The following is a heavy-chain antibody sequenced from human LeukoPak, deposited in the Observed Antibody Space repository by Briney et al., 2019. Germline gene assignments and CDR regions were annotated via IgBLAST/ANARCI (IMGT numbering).Heavy chain of an antibody. CDR2: IYHSGST. CDR1: GGSISSSNW. Sequence: PSETPSLTCAVSGGSISSSNWWSWVRQPPGKGLEWIGEIYHSGSTNYNPSLKSRVTISVDKSKNQFSLKLSSVTAADTAVYYCARDAGHQLSRRNYYAMDVWGQGTTVTVSS. D-gene: IGHD1-1*01. J-gene: IGHJ6*02. V-gene: IGHV4-4*02. CDR3: ARDAGHQLSRRNYYAMDV.